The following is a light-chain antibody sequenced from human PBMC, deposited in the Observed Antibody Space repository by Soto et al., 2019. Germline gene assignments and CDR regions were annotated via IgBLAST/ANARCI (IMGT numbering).Light chain of an antibody. CDR3: QQNGRSPLT. V-gene: IGKV3-20*01. J-gene: IGKJ4*01. CDR2: GAS. Sequence: EIVLTQSPGTLSLSPGERATLSCRASQSIGSSYLAWYQQKPGQAPRLLIYGASSRATGIPDRFSGSGSGTDFTLTISRLEPEDFAVYYCQQNGRSPLTFGGGTKVEIK. CDR1: QSIGSSY.